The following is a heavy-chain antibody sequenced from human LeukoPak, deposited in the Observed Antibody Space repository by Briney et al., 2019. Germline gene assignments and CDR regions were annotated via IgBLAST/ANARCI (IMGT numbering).Heavy chain of an antibody. Sequence: ASVKVSCKASGYTFTGYYMHWARQAPGQGLEWMGWINPNSGGTNYAQKFQGRVTMTRDTSISTAYMELSRLRSDDTAVYYCARSWTPYYYDSSGYYREYFQHWGQGTLVTVSS. CDR1: GYTFTGYY. CDR2: INPNSGGT. V-gene: IGHV1-2*02. J-gene: IGHJ1*01. D-gene: IGHD3-22*01. CDR3: ARSWTPYYYDSSGYYREYFQH.